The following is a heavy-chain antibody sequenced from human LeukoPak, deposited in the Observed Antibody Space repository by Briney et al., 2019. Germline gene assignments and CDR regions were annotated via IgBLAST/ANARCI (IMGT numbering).Heavy chain of an antibody. CDR2: INPNSGGT. J-gene: IGHJ6*02. CDR3: ARDRYNWYYYYGMDV. CDR1: GYTFTGYY. D-gene: IGHD1-20*01. Sequence: ALVKVSCKASGYTFTGYYMHWVRQAPGQGLEWMGWINPNSGGTNYAQKFQGWVTMTRDTSISTAYMELSRLRSDDTAVYYCARDRYNWYYYYGMDVWGQGTTVTVSS. V-gene: IGHV1-2*04.